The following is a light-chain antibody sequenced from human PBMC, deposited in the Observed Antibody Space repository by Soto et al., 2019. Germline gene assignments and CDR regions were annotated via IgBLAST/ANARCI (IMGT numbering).Light chain of an antibody. V-gene: IGLV2-8*01. Sequence: QSVLTQPPSASGSPGQSVTISCTGTSSDVGGYNYVSWYQQHPGKAPKLMIYEVSKRPSGVPDRFSGSKSGNTASLTVSGLQAEDEGDYYCISYAGSNNWVFGGGTQLTVL. CDR2: EVS. CDR1: SSDVGGYNY. J-gene: IGLJ3*02. CDR3: ISYAGSNNWV.